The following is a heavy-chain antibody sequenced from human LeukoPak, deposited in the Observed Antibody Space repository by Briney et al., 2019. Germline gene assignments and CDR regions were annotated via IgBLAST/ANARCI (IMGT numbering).Heavy chain of an antibody. Sequence: PGGSLRLSCAASRFTLSSYWMHWVRQVPAKGLVWVSRITSEGSSTSYADSVKGRFTISRDNAKNTLYLQMNSLRAEDTAVYYCARGSSVVALDWGQGTLVTVSS. CDR2: ITSEGSST. CDR3: ARGSSVVALD. CDR1: RFTLSSYW. V-gene: IGHV3-74*01. J-gene: IGHJ4*02. D-gene: IGHD2-15*01.